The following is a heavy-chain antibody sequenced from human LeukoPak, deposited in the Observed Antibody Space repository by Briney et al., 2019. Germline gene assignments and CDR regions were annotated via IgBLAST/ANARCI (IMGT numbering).Heavy chain of an antibody. CDR3: AKDGLQAGELLP. CDR1: GFTFSSYG. Sequence: GGSLRLSCAASGFTFSSYGMHWVRQAPGKGLEWVAVIWYDGSNKYYADSVKGRFTISRDNSKNTLYLQMNSLRAEDTAVYYCAKDGLQAGELLPWGQGTLVTVSS. V-gene: IGHV3-30*02. J-gene: IGHJ4*02. D-gene: IGHD1-26*01. CDR2: IWYDGSNK.